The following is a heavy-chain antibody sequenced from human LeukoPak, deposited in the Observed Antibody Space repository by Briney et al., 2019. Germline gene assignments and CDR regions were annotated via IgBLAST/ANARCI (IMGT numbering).Heavy chain of an antibody. CDR2: ISWNSGSI. CDR3: AKAEPYGSGSYYASYYYYMDV. Sequence: PGGSLRLSCAASGFTFDDYGMSWVRPAPGKGLEWVSGISWNSGSIGYADSVKGRFTISRDNAKNSLYLQMNSLRAEDTALYYCAKAEPYGSGSYYASYYYYMDVWGKGTTVTISS. J-gene: IGHJ6*03. CDR1: GFTFDDYG. D-gene: IGHD3-10*01. V-gene: IGHV3-9*01.